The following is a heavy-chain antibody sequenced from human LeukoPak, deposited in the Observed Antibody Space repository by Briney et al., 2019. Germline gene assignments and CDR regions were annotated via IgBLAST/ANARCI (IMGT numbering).Heavy chain of an antibody. Sequence: GGSLRLSCAASGFTFSSCWMNWVRQAPGKGLEWVANIKRDGNEKNYVDSVKGRFSISRDNAKNSLYLQMDSLRAEDTAVYYCAKEGAYPIITYDSWGQGALVTVSS. J-gene: IGHJ5*01. D-gene: IGHD3-10*01. CDR2: IKRDGNEK. CDR3: AKEGAYPIITYDS. V-gene: IGHV3-7*01. CDR1: GFTFSSCW.